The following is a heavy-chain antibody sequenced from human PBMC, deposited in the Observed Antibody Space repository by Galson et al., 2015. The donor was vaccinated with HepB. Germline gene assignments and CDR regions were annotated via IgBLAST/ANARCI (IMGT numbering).Heavy chain of an antibody. CDR1: GYTFTGYY. D-gene: IGHD3-3*01. Sequence: SVKVSCKASGYTFTGYYMHWVRQAPGQGLEWMGWINPNSGGTNYAQKFQGWVTMTRDTSISTAYMELSRLRSDDTAVYYCARDRRRITIFGVGDAFDIWGQGTMVTVSS. J-gene: IGHJ3*02. CDR3: ARDRRRITIFGVGDAFDI. CDR2: INPNSGGT. V-gene: IGHV1-2*04.